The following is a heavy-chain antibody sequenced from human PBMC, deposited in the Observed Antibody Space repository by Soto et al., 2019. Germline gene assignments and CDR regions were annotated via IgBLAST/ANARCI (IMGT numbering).Heavy chain of an antibody. Sequence: GGSLRLSCAASGFTFSSYSMNWVRQAPGKGLEWVSSISSSSSYIYYADSVKGRFTISRDNAKNSLYLQMNSLRAEDTAVYYCARDLPQDVCSDNWGQGTMVTVSS. V-gene: IGHV3-21*01. CDR2: ISSSSSYI. CDR1: GFTFSSYS. J-gene: IGHJ3*02. CDR3: ARDLPQDVCSDN. D-gene: IGHD2-15*01.